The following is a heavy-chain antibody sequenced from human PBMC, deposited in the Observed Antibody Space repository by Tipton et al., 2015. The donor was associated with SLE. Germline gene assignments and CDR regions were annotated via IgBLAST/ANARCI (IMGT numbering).Heavy chain of an antibody. CDR1: GGSINSASYF. D-gene: IGHD2-8*01. J-gene: IGHJ6*02. V-gene: IGHV4-61*02. CDR3: ARGMLTWRGAIIGVDV. CDR2: IFSSGST. Sequence: TLSLTCTVSGGSINSASYFWNWIRQPAGKGPEWIGRIFSSGSTDYNPSLKSRVTISVDTSKNQFSLKLTSVTAADTAVYYCARGMLTWRGAIIGVDVWGQGTSVNVSS.